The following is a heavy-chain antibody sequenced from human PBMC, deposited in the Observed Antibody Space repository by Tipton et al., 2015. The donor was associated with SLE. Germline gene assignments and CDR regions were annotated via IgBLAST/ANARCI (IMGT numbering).Heavy chain of an antibody. CDR2: SYRSGSA. J-gene: IGHJ4*02. CDR1: GGSISSDDYY. Sequence: LSCTVSGGSISSDDYYWTWIRQFPGKGLEWIGHSYRSGSANHNPSLNSRLSLSVDKSQNQFSLRLSSVTAADTAVYYCARGGVGGYDYFDSWGQGALVIVSS. V-gene: IGHV4-31*02. CDR3: ARGGVGGYDYFDS. D-gene: IGHD5-12*01.